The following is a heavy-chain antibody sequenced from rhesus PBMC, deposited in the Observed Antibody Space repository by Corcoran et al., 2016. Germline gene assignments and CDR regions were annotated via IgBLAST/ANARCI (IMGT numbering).Heavy chain of an antibody. CDR3: ARKSPATYFDY. CDR2: ISCSSGST. V-gene: IGHV4-65*01. CDR1: VASLISSNW. J-gene: IGHJ4*01. Sequence: QVQLQESGPVLVKPSETRSLTSAVSVASLISSNWWRWTCQPPGKGLEWIGYISCSSGSTYYNPSLKSRVTISTDTSKNQFSLKLSSVAAADTAVYYCARKSPATYFDYWGQGVLVTVSS.